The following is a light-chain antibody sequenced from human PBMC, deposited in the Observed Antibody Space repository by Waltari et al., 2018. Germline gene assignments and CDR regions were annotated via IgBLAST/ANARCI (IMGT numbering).Light chain of an antibody. Sequence: QSVLTPPPSVSGAPGQRGTSSCTGSSSNIGAGYDVHWYQQLPGTAPKPLIYGNSNRPSGVPDRFSGSKSGTSASLAITGLQAEDEADYYCQSYDSSLSGSVFGGGTKLTVL. J-gene: IGLJ2*01. CDR1: SSNIGAGYD. CDR2: GNS. CDR3: QSYDSSLSGSV. V-gene: IGLV1-40*01.